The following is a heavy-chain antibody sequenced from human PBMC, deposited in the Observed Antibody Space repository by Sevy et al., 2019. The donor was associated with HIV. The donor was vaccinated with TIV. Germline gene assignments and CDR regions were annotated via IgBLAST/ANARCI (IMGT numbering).Heavy chain of an antibody. CDR3: ARDRRNYAGQYFDY. CDR1: GFTLSDYY. CDR2: ISSGSTYT. D-gene: IGHD1-7*01. J-gene: IGHJ4*02. Sequence: GGSLRLSCAASGFTLSDYYMSWIRQAPGKGLEWVSDISSGSTYTKYADSVKGRITISRDNAKNSLYLQMNSLRVEDTAVYYCARDRRNYAGQYFDYWGQGTLVTVSS. V-gene: IGHV3-11*06.